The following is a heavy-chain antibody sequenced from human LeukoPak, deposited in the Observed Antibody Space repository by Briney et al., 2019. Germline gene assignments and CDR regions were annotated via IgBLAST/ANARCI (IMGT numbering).Heavy chain of an antibody. D-gene: IGHD1-26*01. CDR2: ISAYNGNT. Sequence: GASVKVSCKASGYTFSIYAISWVRQAPGQGLEWVGWISAYNGNTDYAQKFQGRVTMTTDTSTSTAYMELRSLRSDDTAMYYCARVVGLNEWEPHYWGQGTLVTVSS. V-gene: IGHV1-18*01. J-gene: IGHJ4*02. CDR3: ARVVGLNEWEPHY. CDR1: GYTFSIYA.